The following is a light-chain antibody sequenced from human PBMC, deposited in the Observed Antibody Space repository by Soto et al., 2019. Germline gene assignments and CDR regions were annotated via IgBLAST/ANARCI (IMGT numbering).Light chain of an antibody. J-gene: IGKJ2*01. CDR2: GAS. Sequence: EIVLTQSPGTLSLSPGERATLSCRASQSVSSSYLAWYQQKPGQAPRLLIYGASSRAAGIPDRFSGSGSGTEFTITISSLEHADVAVYYCQQYCSSPPTFGQGTKLEIK. V-gene: IGKV3-20*01. CDR1: QSVSSSY. CDR3: QQYCSSPPT.